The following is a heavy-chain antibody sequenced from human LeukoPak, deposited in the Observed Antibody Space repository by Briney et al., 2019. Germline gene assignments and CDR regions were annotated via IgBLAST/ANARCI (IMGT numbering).Heavy chain of an antibody. CDR2: VSSYNGNT. CDR1: GYTFTNNW. J-gene: IGHJ4*02. Sequence: ASVKVSCKAFGYTFTNNWMHWVRQAPGQGLEWMGWVSSYNGNTNHAQKLQGRVTMTTDTSTSTAYMELRSLRSDDTAVYYRARDLPYSSSWESIDYWGQGTLVTVSS. D-gene: IGHD6-13*01. V-gene: IGHV1-18*04. CDR3: ARDLPYSSSWESIDY.